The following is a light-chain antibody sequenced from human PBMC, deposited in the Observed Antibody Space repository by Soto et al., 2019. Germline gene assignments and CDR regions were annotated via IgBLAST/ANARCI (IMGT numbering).Light chain of an antibody. V-gene: IGKV1-39*01. CDR1: QSISNF. CDR3: QQTYSTPYT. Sequence: DIQMTQSPSSLSVSVGDRVTITCRASQSISNFLNWYQHKPGKAPKLLIYAASSLQSAVPSRFSGSGSGTDFTLTISSLQPEDCATYYCQQTYSTPYTFGQGTKLEIK. CDR2: AAS. J-gene: IGKJ2*01.